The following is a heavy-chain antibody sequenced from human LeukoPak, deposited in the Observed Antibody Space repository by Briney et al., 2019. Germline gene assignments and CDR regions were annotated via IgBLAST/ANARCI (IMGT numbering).Heavy chain of an antibody. CDR3: ARHTYYYDSSGYSQTYYFDH. V-gene: IGHV4-4*09. CDR2: IYTSGST. Sequence: SETLSLTCTVSGGSISSYYWSWIRQPPGKGLEWIGYIYTSGSTNYNPSLKSRVTISVDTSKNQFSLKLSSVTAADTAVYYCARHTYYYDSSGYSQTYYFDHWGQGTLVTVSS. D-gene: IGHD3-22*01. J-gene: IGHJ4*02. CDR1: GGSISSYY.